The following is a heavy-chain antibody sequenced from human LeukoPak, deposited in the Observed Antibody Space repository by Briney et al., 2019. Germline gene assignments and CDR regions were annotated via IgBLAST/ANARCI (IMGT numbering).Heavy chain of an antibody. J-gene: IGHJ5*02. CDR3: ARDVGSWFDP. D-gene: IGHD2-15*01. V-gene: IGHV4-59*01. CDR1: VGSISSYY. Sequence: PPETLSLTCTVSVGSISSYYWSWIRQPPGKGLEWIGYIYYSGSTNYNPSLKSRVTISVDTSKNQFSLKLSSVTAADTAVYYCARDVGSWFDPWGQGTLVTVSS. CDR2: IYYSGST.